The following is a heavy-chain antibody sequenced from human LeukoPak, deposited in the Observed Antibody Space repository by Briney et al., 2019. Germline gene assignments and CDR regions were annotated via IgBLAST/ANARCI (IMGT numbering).Heavy chain of an antibody. CDR3: ARDSLDVVRGVIPRAYYYYGMDV. J-gene: IGHJ6*04. Sequence: AGGSLRLSCAASGFTVSSNYMSWVRQAPGKGLEWVSVIYSGGSTYYADSVKGRFTISRDNSKSTLYLQMNSLRAEDTAVYYCARDSLDVVRGVIPRAYYYYGMDVWGKGTTVTVSS. CDR2: IYSGGST. CDR1: GFTVSSNY. D-gene: IGHD3-10*01. V-gene: IGHV3-53*01.